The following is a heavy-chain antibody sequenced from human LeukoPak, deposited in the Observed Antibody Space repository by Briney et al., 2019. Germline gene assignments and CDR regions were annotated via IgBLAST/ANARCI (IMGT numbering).Heavy chain of an antibody. D-gene: IGHD1-26*01. Sequence: SETLSLTCAVYGGPFSGDYWIWIRQTPEKGLEWIGEINHSGITNYNPSFKSRVAISVDTSKNQFSLKLSSVTAADTAIYYCAKAPGWPAGRSGSLLYWGQGTPVTVSS. CDR2: INHSGIT. CDR1: GGPFSGDY. J-gene: IGHJ4*02. CDR3: AKAPGWPAGRSGSLLY. V-gene: IGHV4-34*01.